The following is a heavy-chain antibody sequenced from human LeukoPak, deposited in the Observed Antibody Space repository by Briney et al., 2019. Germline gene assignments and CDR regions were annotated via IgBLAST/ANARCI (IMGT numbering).Heavy chain of an antibody. Sequence: TGGSLRLSCAASGFTFSDYYMSWIRQAPGKGLEWVSYISSSGSTIYYADSVKGRFTISRDNAKNSLYLQMNSLRAEDTAVYYCASLYNWNYQNYFDYWGQGTLVTVSS. CDR2: ISSSGSTI. CDR3: ASLYNWNYQNYFDY. V-gene: IGHV3-11*04. CDR1: GFTFSDYY. J-gene: IGHJ4*02. D-gene: IGHD1-7*01.